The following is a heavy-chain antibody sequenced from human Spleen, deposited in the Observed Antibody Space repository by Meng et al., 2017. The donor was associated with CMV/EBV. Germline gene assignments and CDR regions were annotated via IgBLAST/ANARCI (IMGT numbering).Heavy chain of an antibody. CDR3: AREGPYLTTGFDY. J-gene: IGHJ4*02. Sequence: SGGSVSRGSYYWSWIRQPPGKGLEWIGYIYYSGSTNYNPSLESRVTISADTSKKQFSLKLSSVTAADTAVYYCAREGPYLTTGFDYWGQGTLVTVSS. D-gene: IGHD1-1*01. CDR1: GGSVSRGSYY. CDR2: IYYSGST. V-gene: IGHV4-61*01.